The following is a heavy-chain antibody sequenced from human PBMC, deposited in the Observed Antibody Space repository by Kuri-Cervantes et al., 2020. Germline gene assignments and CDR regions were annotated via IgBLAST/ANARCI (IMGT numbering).Heavy chain of an antibody. CDR3: ARRVMESLNYFDY. CDR1: GFTFSSYE. D-gene: IGHD3-3*01. CDR2: INNNGGTI. Sequence: GGSLRLSCAASGFTFSSYEMTWVRQAPGKGLEWVSGINNNGGTIYYADSVKGRFTISRDNAKSSLYLQMNSLRADDTAAYYCARRVMESLNYFDYWGQGTLVTVSS. V-gene: IGHV3-48*03. J-gene: IGHJ4*02.